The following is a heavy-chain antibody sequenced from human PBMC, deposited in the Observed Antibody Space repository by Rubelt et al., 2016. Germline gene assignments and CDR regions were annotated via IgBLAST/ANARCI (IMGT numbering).Heavy chain of an antibody. J-gene: IGHJ3*02. CDR1: GFTFSSYW. CDR3: ARDRYGDHISDGFDI. D-gene: IGHD4-17*01. CDR2: IWYDGSNK. Sequence: VQLVASGGGLVQPGGSLRLSCAASGFTFSSYWMSWVRQAPGKGLEWVAVIWYDGSNKFYADSVKGRFTISRDNSKNTLYLQMNSLRAEDTAVYYCARDRYGDHISDGFDIWGQGTMVTVSS. V-gene: IGHV3-33*08.